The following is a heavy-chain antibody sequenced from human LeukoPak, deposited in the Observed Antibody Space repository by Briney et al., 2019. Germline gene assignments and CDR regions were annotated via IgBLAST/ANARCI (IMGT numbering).Heavy chain of an antibody. CDR2: LGEGGSEK. V-gene: IGHV3-7*01. Sequence: NLGEGGSEKYSVGSVAGRFTISRDNAKNSLYLQVNRLRAEDTAVYYCARDSGDSSGYYPGYWGQGTLVTVSS. CDR3: ARDSGDSSGYYPGY. D-gene: IGHD3-22*01. J-gene: IGHJ4*02.